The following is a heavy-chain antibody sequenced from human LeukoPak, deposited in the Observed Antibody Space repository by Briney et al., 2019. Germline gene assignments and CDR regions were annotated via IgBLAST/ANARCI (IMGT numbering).Heavy chain of an antibody. V-gene: IGHV4-59*12. Sequence: SETLSLTCSCSGGSINSYYWSWIRQPPGKGLEWIGYLYHSGSTNYKSPLKSRVTISGDTSKNQFSLKLSPVTAADTAVYYCARDGDAFDIWGQGTMVTVSS. CDR3: ARDGDAFDI. CDR1: GGSINSYY. J-gene: IGHJ3*02. CDR2: LYHSGST.